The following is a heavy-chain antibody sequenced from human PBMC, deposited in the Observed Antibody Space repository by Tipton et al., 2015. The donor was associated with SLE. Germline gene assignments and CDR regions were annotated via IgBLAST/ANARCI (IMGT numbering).Heavy chain of an antibody. CDR3: ARAIGANYFHF. Sequence: TLSLTCTISGDSISNNNYYWGWIRQPPGKGLEWIGNINYSGTTYFNPSLKTRVTVSVDTSNIQFSLRLTSVTAADTAVYYCARAIGANYFHFWGQGILVTVSS. D-gene: IGHD3-16*01. J-gene: IGHJ4*02. CDR1: GDSISNNNYY. V-gene: IGHV4-39*07. CDR2: INYSGTT.